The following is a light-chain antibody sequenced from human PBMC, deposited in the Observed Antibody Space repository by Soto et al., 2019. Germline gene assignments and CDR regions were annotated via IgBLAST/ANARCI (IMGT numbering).Light chain of an antibody. CDR3: QQYGSSPSWT. CDR2: AAS. Sequence: IVLTQSPSTVSLSPGAMATLPCRASQSVSSNKLAWYQQKPGQAPRLLIYAASSRATGIPDRFSGSGSGTDFTLTISRLEPEDFAVYYCQQYGSSPSWTFGQGTKVDIK. V-gene: IGKV3-20*01. J-gene: IGKJ1*01. CDR1: QSVSSNK.